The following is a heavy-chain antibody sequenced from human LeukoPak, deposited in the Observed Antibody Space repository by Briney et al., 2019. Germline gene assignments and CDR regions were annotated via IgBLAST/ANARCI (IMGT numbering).Heavy chain of an antibody. CDR1: GSTLSDYY. CDR3: AREEYGGNNFYY. V-gene: IGHV3-11*01. D-gene: IGHD4-23*01. Sequence: SGGSLRLSCASPGSTLSDYYVNWIRQAPGKALEWFSHISNTCYSKYYADYVKGRFTLSRDNVKDSVSLQLNSLRVADSGMYYCAREEYGGNNFYYWGQGILVTVSS. J-gene: IGHJ4*02. CDR2: ISNTCYSK.